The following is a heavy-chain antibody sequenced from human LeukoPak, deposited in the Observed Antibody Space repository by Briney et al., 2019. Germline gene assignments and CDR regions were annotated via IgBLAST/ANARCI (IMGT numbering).Heavy chain of an antibody. CDR3: ARGGHTIFGSGHWLDP. CDR2: ISAYNGNT. CDR1: GYTFTSYG. V-gene: IGHV1-18*01. J-gene: IGHJ5*02. Sequence: GASVKVSCKASGYTFTSYGISWVRQAPGQGLEWMGWISAYNGNTNYAQKLQGRVTMTTDTPTSTAYMELRSLRSDDTAVYYCARGGHTIFGSGHWLDPWGQGTLVTVSS. D-gene: IGHD3-3*01.